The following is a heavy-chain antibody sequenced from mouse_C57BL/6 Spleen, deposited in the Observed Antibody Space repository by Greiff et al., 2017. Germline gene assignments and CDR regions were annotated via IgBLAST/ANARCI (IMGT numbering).Heavy chain of an antibody. CDR1: GYTFTSYW. V-gene: IGHV1-50*01. J-gene: IGHJ2*01. CDR3: AMSKFDY. Sequence: QVQLQQPGAELVKPGASVKLSCKASGYTFTSYWMQWVKQRPGKGLEWIGEIDPSDSYTNYNQKFKGKATLTVDTSSITAYMQLSSLTSEDSAVYYCAMSKFDYWGQGTTLTVSS. CDR2: IDPSDSYT.